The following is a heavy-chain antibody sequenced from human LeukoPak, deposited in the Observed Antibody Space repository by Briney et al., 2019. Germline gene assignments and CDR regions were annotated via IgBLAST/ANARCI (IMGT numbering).Heavy chain of an antibody. Sequence: GGSLRLSCAASGFTVSSNYMSWVRQAPGKGLEWVSVLYSGGTTYYADSVRGRFTISRDNSKNTLYLQMNSLRAEDTAVYYCAKSSLTSWDWPNDYWGQGTLVTVSS. CDR2: LYSGGTT. J-gene: IGHJ4*02. CDR3: AKSSLTSWDWPNDY. CDR1: GFTVSSNY. D-gene: IGHD3/OR15-3a*01. V-gene: IGHV3-66*01.